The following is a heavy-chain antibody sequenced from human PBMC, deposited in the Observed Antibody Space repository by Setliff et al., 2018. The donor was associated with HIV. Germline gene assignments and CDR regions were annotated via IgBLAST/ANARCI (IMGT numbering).Heavy chain of an antibody. Sequence: VASVKVSCKASGDTFSTHTIHWVRQAPGQGPEWMGRTIPILSMSNAALNFQGRLMITADKSTNTVYMGLTNLGFEDTAIYYCATSYGSGVAPFDNWGQGTLVTVS. D-gene: IGHD3-10*01. V-gene: IGHV1-69*02. CDR3: ATSYGSGVAPFDN. CDR1: GDTFSTHT. CDR2: TIPILSMS. J-gene: IGHJ4*02.